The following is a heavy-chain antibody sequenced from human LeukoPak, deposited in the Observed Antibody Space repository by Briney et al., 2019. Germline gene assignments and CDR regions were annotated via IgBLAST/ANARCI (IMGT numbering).Heavy chain of an antibody. CDR2: IYYSGST. CDR1: GGSISSYY. CDR3: ARDKFIGFDY. D-gene: IGHD3-16*02. J-gene: IGHJ4*02. V-gene: IGHV4-59*01. Sequence: SETLSLTCTVSGGSISSYYWSWIRQPPGKGLEWIGYIYYSGSTNYNPSIKSRVTISVDTSKNQFSLKLSSVTAADTAVYYCARDKFIGFDYWGQGTLVTVSS.